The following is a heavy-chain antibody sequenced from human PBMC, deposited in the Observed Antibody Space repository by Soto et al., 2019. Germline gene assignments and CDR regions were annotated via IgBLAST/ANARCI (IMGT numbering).Heavy chain of an antibody. CDR2: ISSSSSYI. D-gene: IGHD6-25*01. CDR3: ARDPSGHDYYGMDV. V-gene: IGHV3-21*01. J-gene: IGHJ6*02. CDR1: GFTFSSYS. Sequence: EVQLVESGGGLVKPGGSLRLSCAASGFTFSSYSMNWVRQAPGKGLELVSSISSSSSYIYYADSVKGRFTISRDNAKNSLYLQMNSLRAEDTAVYYCARDPSGHDYYGMDVWGQGTTVTVSS.